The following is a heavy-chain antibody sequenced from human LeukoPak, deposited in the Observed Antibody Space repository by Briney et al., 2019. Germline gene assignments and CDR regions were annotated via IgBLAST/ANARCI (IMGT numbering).Heavy chain of an antibody. CDR2: ISSSGSTI. V-gene: IGHV3-11*01. CDR3: AKSGKGYTSGPFDY. CDR1: GFTFSDYY. J-gene: IGHJ4*02. Sequence: GGSLRLSCAASGFTFSDYYMSWIRQAPGKGLEWVSYISSSGSTIYYADSVKGRVTISRDNAKNSLFLQMNSLRAEDTAVYYCAKSGKGYTSGPFDYWGQGTLVTVSS. D-gene: IGHD6-19*01.